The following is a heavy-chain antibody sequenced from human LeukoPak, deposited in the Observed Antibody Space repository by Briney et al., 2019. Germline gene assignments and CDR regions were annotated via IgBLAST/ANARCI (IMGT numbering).Heavy chain of an antibody. V-gene: IGHV5-10-1*01. CDR2: IDPSDSYT. CDR1: GSSFTSYW. Sequence: GESLMISCKGSGSSFTSYWISWVRQMPGKGLEWMGRIDPSDSYTNYSPSFQGHVTISADKSISTAYLQWSSLKASDTAMYYCARHGYDILTGYYKNYYFDYWGQGTLVTVSS. D-gene: IGHD3-9*01. J-gene: IGHJ4*02. CDR3: ARHGYDILTGYYKNYYFDY.